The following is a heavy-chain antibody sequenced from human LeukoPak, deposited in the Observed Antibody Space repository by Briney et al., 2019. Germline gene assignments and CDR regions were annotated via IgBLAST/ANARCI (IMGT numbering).Heavy chain of an antibody. CDR3: ARGKPRANYGDWHPNFDY. CDR2: INPNSGGT. D-gene: IGHD4-17*01. J-gene: IGHJ4*02. Sequence: ASVKVSCKASGYTFTSYGISWVRQAPGQGLEWMGWINPNSGGTNYAQKFQGWVTMTRDTSISTAYMELSRLRSDDTAVYYCARGKPRANYGDWHPNFDYWGQGTLVTVSS. V-gene: IGHV1-2*04. CDR1: GYTFTSYG.